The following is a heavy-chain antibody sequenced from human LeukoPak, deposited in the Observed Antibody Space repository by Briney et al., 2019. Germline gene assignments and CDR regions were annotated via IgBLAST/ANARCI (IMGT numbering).Heavy chain of an antibody. D-gene: IGHD1-26*01. Sequence: GGSLRLSCAASGFTFSTYWMSWVRQAPGKGLEWVANIKEDGSETSYVDSVKGRFTISRDNAKNSLYLQMNSLRDEDTAVYYCATNPHSGSWGWGQGTMVTVSS. CDR1: GFTFSTYW. CDR3: ATNPHSGSWG. J-gene: IGHJ3*01. V-gene: IGHV3-7*02. CDR2: IKEDGSET.